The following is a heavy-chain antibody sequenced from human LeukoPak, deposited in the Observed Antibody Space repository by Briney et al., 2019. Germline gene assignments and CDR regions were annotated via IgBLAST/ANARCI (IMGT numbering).Heavy chain of an antibody. Sequence: GGSLRLSCAASGFSFNSYGMHWVRQAPGKGLEWVAVIAFDGGKKHLVDSVRGRFTVSRDNSRNTVYLQMNSLRAEDTAVYYCAKDTGAGWVSYYAMDVWGQGATVIVSS. CDR3: AKDTGAGWVSYYAMDV. CDR1: GFSFNSYG. V-gene: IGHV3-30*18. J-gene: IGHJ6*02. CDR2: IAFDGGKK. D-gene: IGHD3-10*01.